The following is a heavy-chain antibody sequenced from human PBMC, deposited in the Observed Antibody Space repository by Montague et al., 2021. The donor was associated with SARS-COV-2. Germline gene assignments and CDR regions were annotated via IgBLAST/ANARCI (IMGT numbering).Heavy chain of an antibody. CDR2: IYYSGST. CDR3: ARARIQLWAVKEFDY. Sequence: TLSLTCTVPGGSISSGGYYWSWIRQHPGKGLEWIGYIYYSGSTYYNPSLKSRVTISVNTSKNQFSLKLSSVTAADTAVYYCARARIQLWAVKEFDYWGQGTLVTVSS. D-gene: IGHD5-18*01. CDR1: GGSISSGGYY. J-gene: IGHJ4*02. V-gene: IGHV4-31*03.